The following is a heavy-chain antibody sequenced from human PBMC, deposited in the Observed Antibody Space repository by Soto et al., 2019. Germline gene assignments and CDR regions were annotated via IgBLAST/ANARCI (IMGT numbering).Heavy chain of an antibody. V-gene: IGHV3-23*01. Sequence: EVQLSESGGGLVHPGGSLRLSCAASGFTFSTLAMGWVRQAPGKGLEWVSVMSYSGDLTYYVDSVKGRFTISRDNSKNTLYLQMDILRADDTAVYYCAKDATSTSGWYYFYYWGQGTLVTVSS. J-gene: IGHJ4*02. CDR2: MSYSGDLT. CDR1: GFTFSTLA. D-gene: IGHD6-19*01. CDR3: AKDATSTSGWYYFYY.